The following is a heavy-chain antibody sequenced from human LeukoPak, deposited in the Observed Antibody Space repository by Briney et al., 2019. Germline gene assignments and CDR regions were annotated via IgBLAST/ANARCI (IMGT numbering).Heavy chain of an antibody. J-gene: IGHJ4*02. CDR2: ISGSGVST. CDR3: AKDRSYYDSSGYIYYFDY. CDR1: GFTFSSYS. V-gene: IGHV3-23*01. Sequence: GGSLRLSCAASGFTFSSYSMNWVRQAPGKGLERVSGISGSGVSTYYADSVKGRFTISRDNSKNTLYLQMNSLRAEDTAVYYCAKDRSYYDSSGYIYYFDYWGQGTLVTVSS. D-gene: IGHD3-22*01.